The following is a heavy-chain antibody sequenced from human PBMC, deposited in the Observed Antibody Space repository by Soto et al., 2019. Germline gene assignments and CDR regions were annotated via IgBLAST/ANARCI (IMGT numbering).Heavy chain of an antibody. J-gene: IGHJ4*02. D-gene: IGHD4-17*01. V-gene: IGHV4-4*07. CDR2: IYTNGST. CDR3: ARDRTVDYVDYYFDY. Sequence: SETLSLTCTVSDDSIYTYYWSWIRQPAGKGLEWIGRIYTNGSTNSKPSLRSRLTMSVDRSKHQLSLKLSSVTAADTAVYYCARDRTVDYVDYYFDYWGRGTLVTVSS. CDR1: DDSIYTYY.